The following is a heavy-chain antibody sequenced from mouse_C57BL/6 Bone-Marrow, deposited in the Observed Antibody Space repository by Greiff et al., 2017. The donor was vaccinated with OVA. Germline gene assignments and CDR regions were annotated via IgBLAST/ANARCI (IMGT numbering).Heavy chain of an antibody. CDR2: ISYDGSN. Sequence: EVQRVESGPGLVKPSQSLSLTCSVTGYSITSGYYWNWIRQFPGNKLEWMGYISYDGSNNYNPSLKNRISITRDTSKNQIFLKLNSVPTEDTATYYCSRDYYGSSLHWYFDVWGTGTTVTVSS. D-gene: IGHD1-1*01. V-gene: IGHV3-6*01. CDR3: SRDYYGSSLHWYFDV. CDR1: GYSITSGYY. J-gene: IGHJ1*03.